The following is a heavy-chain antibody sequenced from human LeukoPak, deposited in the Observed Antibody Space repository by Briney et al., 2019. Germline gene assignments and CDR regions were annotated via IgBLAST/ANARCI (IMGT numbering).Heavy chain of an antibody. CDR2: ISGSGANT. J-gene: IGHJ4*02. Sequence: GGSLRLSCAASGFTFSTYAMSWVRQAPGKGLEWVSIISGSGANTHYADSVKGRFTISRDNSKNTVYLEMNSLRAEDTALYYCAKNSVAYHYGYFDYWGQGTLVTVSS. V-gene: IGHV3-23*01. D-gene: IGHD3-10*01. CDR1: GFTFSTYA. CDR3: AKNSVAYHYGYFDY.